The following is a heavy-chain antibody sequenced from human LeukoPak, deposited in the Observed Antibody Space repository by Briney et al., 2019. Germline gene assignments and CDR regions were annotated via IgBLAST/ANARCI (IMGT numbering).Heavy chain of an antibody. V-gene: IGHV4-30-4*08. D-gene: IGHD1-26*01. CDR1: GGSISSGDYY. Sequence: PSQTLSLTCTVSGGSISSGDYYWSWIRQPPGKGLAWIGYIYYSGSTYYNPSLKSRVTISVDTSKNQFSLKLSSVTAADTAVYYCARVGSGSYYQDAFDIWGQGTMVTVSS. CDR2: IYYSGST. CDR3: ARVGSGSYYQDAFDI. J-gene: IGHJ3*02.